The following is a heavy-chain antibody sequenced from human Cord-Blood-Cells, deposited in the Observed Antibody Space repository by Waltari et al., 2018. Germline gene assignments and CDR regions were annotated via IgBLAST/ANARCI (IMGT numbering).Heavy chain of an antibody. CDR2: INPSGGST. Sequence: QVQLVQSGAEVKKPGASVKVSCKASGYTFTSYYMHWVRQAPGQGLEWMGIINPSGGSTSYAQKFQGRVTMTRDTSTSTVYMELSSLRSEDTAVYYCARERPDEDRKLGIVVDWGQGTLVTVSS. CDR3: ARERPDEDRKLGIVVD. D-gene: IGHD7-27*01. J-gene: IGHJ4*02. V-gene: IGHV1-46*01. CDR1: GYTFTSYY.